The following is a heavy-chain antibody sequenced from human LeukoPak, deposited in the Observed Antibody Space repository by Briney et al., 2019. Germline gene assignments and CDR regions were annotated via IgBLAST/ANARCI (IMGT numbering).Heavy chain of an antibody. Sequence: PGGSLRLSCEASGFTFSAYAMTWVRQAPGKGLEWVSYISSSSGYTNYADSVKGRFTISRDNAKNSLYLQMNSLRAEDTAVYYCARDGGSGWYGGHPTGMDVWGQGTTVTVSS. CDR1: GFTFSAYA. CDR3: ARDGGSGWYGGHPTGMDV. J-gene: IGHJ6*02. V-gene: IGHV3-11*05. CDR2: ISSSSGYT. D-gene: IGHD6-19*01.